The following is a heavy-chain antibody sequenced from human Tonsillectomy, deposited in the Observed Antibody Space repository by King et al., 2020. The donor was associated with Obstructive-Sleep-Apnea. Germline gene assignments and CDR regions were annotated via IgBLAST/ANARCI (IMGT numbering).Heavy chain of an antibody. CDR2: IRSKANNYAT. Sequence: GQLVQSGGGLVQPGGSLKLSCAASGFTVSGSAMHLVRQASGTGLEWVGRIRSKANNYATAYAPSVKGRFTVSRDDSKNTAYLQSNSLKTDDTAVYYCTRPGGDAYHYYGVDVWGQGATVTVSS. CDR3: TRPGGDAYHYYGVDV. V-gene: IGHV3-73*02. J-gene: IGHJ6*02. D-gene: IGHD2-21*02. CDR1: GFTVSGSA.